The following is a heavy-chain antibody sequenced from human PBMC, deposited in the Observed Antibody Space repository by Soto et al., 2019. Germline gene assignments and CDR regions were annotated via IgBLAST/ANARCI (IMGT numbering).Heavy chain of an antibody. CDR1: GFTFSSYA. V-gene: IGHV3-30-3*01. CDR2: ISYDGSNK. Sequence: PGGSLRLSCAASGFTFSSYAMHWVRQAPGKGLECVAAISYDGSNKFYRDSVKGRFTISRDNSKNTLYLQINSLRYEDTAVYYCARGDREDIAVVIGVRPGEYGMEVWGQGTTVTVSS. CDR3: ARGDREDIAVVIGVRPGEYGMEV. D-gene: IGHD2-15*01. J-gene: IGHJ6*02.